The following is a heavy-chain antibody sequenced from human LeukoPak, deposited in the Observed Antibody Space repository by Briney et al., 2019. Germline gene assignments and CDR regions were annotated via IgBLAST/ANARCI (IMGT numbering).Heavy chain of an antibody. Sequence: SETLSLTCAVYGESLSKYYWTWVRQSPGKGLEWIGEINHRGSTNLNPSLKSRVTLSVDTSKHQFSLKLTSVTAADAAVYYCASSVGSTDYWGQGTLVTVSS. CDR1: GESLSKYY. CDR2: INHRGST. V-gene: IGHV4-34*01. J-gene: IGHJ4*02. D-gene: IGHD1-26*01. CDR3: ASSVGSTDY.